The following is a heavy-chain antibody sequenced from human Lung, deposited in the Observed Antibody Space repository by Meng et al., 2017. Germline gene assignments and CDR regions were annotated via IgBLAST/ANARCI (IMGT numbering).Heavy chain of an antibody. J-gene: IGHJ4*02. CDR1: GDSVSSNSAA. CDR2: TYYRSKWYN. CDR3: ARSQQWLDS. Sequence: QVHLQQSGPGLVKPSQTLPLPCAIPGDSVSSNSAAWHWIRQSPSRGLEWLGRTYYRSKWYNGYVVSVRSRITINPDTSKNQFSLQLNSVTPEDTAVYYCARSQQWLDSWGQGTLVTVSS. D-gene: IGHD6-19*01. V-gene: IGHV6-1*01.